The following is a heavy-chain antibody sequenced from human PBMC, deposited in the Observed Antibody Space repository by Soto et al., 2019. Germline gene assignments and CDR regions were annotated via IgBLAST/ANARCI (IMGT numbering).Heavy chain of an antibody. D-gene: IGHD3-10*01. CDR3: AKDGIMLVRGVLMLHY. CDR2: INTDNGNT. Sequence: QVQLVQSGAEVKKPGASVKVSCKASGYSFTNYALHWVRQAPGQRPEWMGWINTDNGNTKYSQQFQARVTITRDTPASTGYVYLNSMRSEDTAVYYCAKDGIMLVRGVLMLHYWGQGTLVTVSS. J-gene: IGHJ4*02. V-gene: IGHV1-3*04. CDR1: GYSFTNYA.